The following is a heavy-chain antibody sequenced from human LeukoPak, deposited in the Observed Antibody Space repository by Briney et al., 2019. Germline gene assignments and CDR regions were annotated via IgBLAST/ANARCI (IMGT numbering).Heavy chain of an antibody. D-gene: IGHD2-15*01. CDR1: GGSISSGDYY. CDR3: ARDPTDCSGGSCYSGWFDP. Sequence: SETLSLTCTVSGGSISSGDYYWSWIRQPPGKGLEWIEYIYYSGSTYYNPSLKSRVTISVDTSKNQFSLKLSSVTAADTAVYYCARDPTDCSGGSCYSGWFDPWGQGTLVTVSS. J-gene: IGHJ5*02. CDR2: IYYSGST. V-gene: IGHV4-30-4*01.